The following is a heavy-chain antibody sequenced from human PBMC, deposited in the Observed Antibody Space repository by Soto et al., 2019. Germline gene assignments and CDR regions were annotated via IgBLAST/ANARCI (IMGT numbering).Heavy chain of an antibody. CDR3: ARLNYDFWSGWPIDP. J-gene: IGHJ5*02. CDR1: GFTVSSNY. CDR2: IYSGGST. Sequence: GGSLRLSCAASGFTVSSNYMSWVRQAPGKGLEWVSVIYSGGSTYYADSVKGRFTISRDNSKNTLYLQMNSLRAEDTAVYYCARLNYDFWSGWPIDPWGQGTLVTVSS. D-gene: IGHD3-3*01. V-gene: IGHV3-66*04.